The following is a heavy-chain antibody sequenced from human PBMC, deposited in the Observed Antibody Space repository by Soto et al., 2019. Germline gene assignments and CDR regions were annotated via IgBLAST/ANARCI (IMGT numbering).Heavy chain of an antibody. D-gene: IGHD2-15*01. CDR2: MNPNSGNT. Sequence: ASVKVSCKASGYTFTSYDINWVRQATGQGLEWMGWMNPNSGNTGYAQKFQGRVTMTRNTSISTAYMELSSLRSEDTAVYYCARDRVPWRPYVLHPMDVWGKGTTVTVSS. CDR1: GYTFTSYD. J-gene: IGHJ6*03. V-gene: IGHV1-8*01. CDR3: ARDRVPWRPYVLHPMDV.